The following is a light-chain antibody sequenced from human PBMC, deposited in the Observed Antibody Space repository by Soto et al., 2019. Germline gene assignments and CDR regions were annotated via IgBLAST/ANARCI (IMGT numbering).Light chain of an antibody. V-gene: IGKV3-11*01. CDR1: QSVSRY. Sequence: EIVLTQSPATLSLSPGERATLSCRASQSVSRYLAWYQQKPGQAPRLLIYDASNRATGIPARFSGSGSGTDFTLTIGSLEPEDVAVYYCQQRSNGPRTFGQGTKLEI. CDR2: DAS. CDR3: QQRSNGPRT. J-gene: IGKJ2*01.